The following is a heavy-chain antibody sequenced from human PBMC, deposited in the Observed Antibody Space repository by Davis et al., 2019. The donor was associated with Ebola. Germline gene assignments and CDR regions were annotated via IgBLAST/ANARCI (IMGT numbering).Heavy chain of an antibody. J-gene: IGHJ4*02. CDR3: AKSTYYYDSSGWAY. CDR2: ISSSSSTI. V-gene: IGHV3-21*04. Sequence: GESLKISCAASGFTFSSYSMNWVRQAPGKGLEWVSSISSSSSTIYYADSVKGRFTISRDNAKNSLYLQMNSLRAEDTAVYYCAKSTYYYDSSGWAYWGQGTLVTVSS. CDR1: GFTFSSYS. D-gene: IGHD3-22*01.